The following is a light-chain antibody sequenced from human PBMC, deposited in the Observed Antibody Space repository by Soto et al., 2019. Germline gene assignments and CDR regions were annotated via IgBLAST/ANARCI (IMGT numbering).Light chain of an antibody. V-gene: IGKV3-20*01. CDR2: GAS. J-gene: IGKJ4*01. CDR1: QSVSSTY. Sequence: DIVLTQSPGTLSLSPGERATLSCRASQSVSSTYLAWYQQNPGQAPRLLIYGASSRATGIPDRFSGGGFGTDFTLTISRLEPEDFAVYYCQQYGSSPLTFGGGTKVEIK. CDR3: QQYGSSPLT.